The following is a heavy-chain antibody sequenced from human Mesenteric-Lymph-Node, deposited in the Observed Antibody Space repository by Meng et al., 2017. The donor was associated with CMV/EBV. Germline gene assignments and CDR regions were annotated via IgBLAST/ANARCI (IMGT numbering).Heavy chain of an antibody. CDR1: GFTFSSYA. V-gene: IGHV3-30*02. CDR2: IRYDGSNK. CDR3: ARTTSSATRWFDP. J-gene: IGHJ5*02. Sequence: GGSLRLSCAASGFTFSSYAMHWVRQAPGKGLEWVAFIRYDGSNKYYVDSVKGRFTISRDNSKNTLYLQMNSLRTEDTAMYYCARTTSSATRWFDPWGQGTLVTVSS. D-gene: IGHD2-15*01.